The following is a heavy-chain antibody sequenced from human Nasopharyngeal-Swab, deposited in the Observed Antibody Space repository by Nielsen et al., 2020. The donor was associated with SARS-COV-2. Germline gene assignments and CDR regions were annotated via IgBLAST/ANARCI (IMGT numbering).Heavy chain of an antibody. Sequence: SETLSLTCTVSGGSISSSSYYWGWIRQPPGKGLEWIGSIYYSGSTYYNPSLKSRVTISVDTSKNQFSLKLSSVTAADTAVYYCARDSHGSGSYYYYYYYYGMDVWGQGTTVTVSS. J-gene: IGHJ6*02. CDR3: ARDSHGSGSYYYYYYYYGMDV. CDR1: GGSISSSSYY. CDR2: IYYSGST. V-gene: IGHV4-39*02. D-gene: IGHD3-10*01.